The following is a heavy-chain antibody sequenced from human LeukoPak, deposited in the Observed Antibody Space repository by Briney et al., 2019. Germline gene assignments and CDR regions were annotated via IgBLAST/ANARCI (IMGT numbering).Heavy chain of an antibody. J-gene: IGHJ4*02. CDR2: INHSGST. CDR3: ARSYVDTAMVTDY. CDR1: GGSFSGYY. V-gene: IGHV4-34*01. D-gene: IGHD5-18*01. Sequence: SETLSLTCAVYGGSFSGYYWSWIRQPPGKGLEWIGEINHSGSTNYNPSLKSRVTISVDTSKNQFSLKLSSVTAADTAVYYCARSYVDTAMVTDYRGQGTLVTVSS.